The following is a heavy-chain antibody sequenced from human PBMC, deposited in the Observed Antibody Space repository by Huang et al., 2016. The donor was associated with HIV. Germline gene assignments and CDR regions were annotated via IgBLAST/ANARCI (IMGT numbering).Heavy chain of an antibody. D-gene: IGHD2-21*01. CDR3: AREFVIFGAPLWPAY. CDR2: INPSNGNT. V-gene: IGHV1-3*01. Sequence: QVQLVQSGAEVKKPGASVKVSCTASGYSFTTYALHWVRQAPGHRLEWMGWINPSNGNTNYSQKFQGRVTITRDTSASTDYMEVSSLTFEDTAVYYCAREFVIFGAPLWPAYWGQGTLISVSS. J-gene: IGHJ4*02. CDR1: GYSFTTYA.